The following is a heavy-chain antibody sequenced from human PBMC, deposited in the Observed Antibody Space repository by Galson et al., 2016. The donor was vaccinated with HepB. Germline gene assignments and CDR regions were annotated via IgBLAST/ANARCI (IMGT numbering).Heavy chain of an antibody. Sequence: SLRLSCAASGFSLSSYSMNWVRQAPGKGPEYVSSISSSSSYIYYPDSVKGRFTISRDNAKNSLYLQMNSLRAEDTAVYYCARDRGYCSSTRCYGVYYGMDVWGQGITVTVSS. CDR3: ARDRGYCSSTRCYGVYYGMDV. J-gene: IGHJ6*02. CDR1: GFSLSSYS. CDR2: ISSSSSYI. V-gene: IGHV3-21*01. D-gene: IGHD2-2*01.